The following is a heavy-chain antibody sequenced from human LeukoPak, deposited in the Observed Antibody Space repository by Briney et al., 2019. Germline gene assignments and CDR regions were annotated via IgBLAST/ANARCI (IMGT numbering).Heavy chain of an antibody. CDR3: ARDASYGYSFYMDV. Sequence: GGSLRLPCAASGFTFSSYWMSWVRQAPGKGLEWVANIKQDGSEKYYVDSVKGRFTISRDNAKNSLYLQMNSLRAEDTAVYYCARDASYGYSFYMDVWGKGTTVTVSS. V-gene: IGHV3-7*01. D-gene: IGHD5-18*01. CDR2: IKQDGSEK. J-gene: IGHJ6*03. CDR1: GFTFSSYW.